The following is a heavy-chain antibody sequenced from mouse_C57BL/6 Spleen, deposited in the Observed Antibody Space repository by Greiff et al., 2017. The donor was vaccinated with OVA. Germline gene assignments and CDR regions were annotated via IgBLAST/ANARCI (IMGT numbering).Heavy chain of an antibody. J-gene: IGHJ2*01. CDR1: GFNIKDDY. CDR2: IDPENGDT. V-gene: IGHV14-4*01. D-gene: IGHD2-4*01. Sequence: EVQLQQSGAELVRPGASVKLSCTASGFNIKDDYMHWVKQRPEQGLEWIGWIDPENGDTEYASKFQGKATITADTSSNTAYLQLSSLTSEDTAVYYCTTGVYYDYDVPDYWGQGTTLTVSS. CDR3: TTGVYYDYDVPDY.